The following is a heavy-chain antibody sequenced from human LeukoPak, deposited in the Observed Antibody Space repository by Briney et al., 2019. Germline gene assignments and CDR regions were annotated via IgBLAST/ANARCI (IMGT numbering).Heavy chain of an antibody. CDR3: ARERDGYNRDY. Sequence: GASVKVSCKASGGTFSSYAISWVRQAPGQGLEWMGGVIPIFGTANYAQKFQGRVTITADESTSTAYMELSSLRSEDTAVYYCARERDGYNRDYWGQGTLVTVSS. V-gene: IGHV1-69*13. D-gene: IGHD5-24*01. J-gene: IGHJ4*02. CDR2: VIPIFGTA. CDR1: GGTFSSYA.